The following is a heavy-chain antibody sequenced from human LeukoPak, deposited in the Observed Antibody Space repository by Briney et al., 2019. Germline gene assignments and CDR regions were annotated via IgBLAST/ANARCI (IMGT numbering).Heavy chain of an antibody. CDR1: GFTFSSYE. J-gene: IGHJ4*02. CDR3: AKEVQPAATDY. Sequence: GGSLRLSCAASGFTFSSYEMNWVRQAPGKGLEWVSTISGNGGSTYYADSVKGRFTISRDNSKNTLYLQMNSLRAEDTAVYYCAKEVQPAATDYWGEGTLISVSS. D-gene: IGHD2-2*01. V-gene: IGHV3-23*01. CDR2: ISGNGGST.